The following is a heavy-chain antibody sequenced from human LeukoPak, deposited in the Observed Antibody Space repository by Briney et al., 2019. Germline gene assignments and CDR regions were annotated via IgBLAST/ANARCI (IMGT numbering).Heavy chain of an antibody. D-gene: IGHD6-13*01. CDR3: ASTTAAGPRLEYYYYMDV. Sequence: SVKVSCKPSGGTFSSYAISWVRQAPGRGLEWMGGIIPIFGTANYAQTFQGRVTITADESTSTAYMELSSLRSEDTAVYYCASTTAAGPRLEYYYYMDVWGKGTTVTVSS. CDR1: GGTFSSYA. V-gene: IGHV1-69*01. CDR2: IIPIFGTA. J-gene: IGHJ6*03.